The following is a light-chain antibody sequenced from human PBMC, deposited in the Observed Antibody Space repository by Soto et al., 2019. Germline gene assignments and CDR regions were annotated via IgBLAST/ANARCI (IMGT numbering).Light chain of an antibody. CDR1: QSVSGSY. V-gene: IGKV3-20*01. CDR3: GQFVSSPPRT. CDR2: GAS. Sequence: EIVLTQSPGTLSLSPGERATLSCRASQSVSGSYLAWYQQKPGQAPRLLIYGASSRATGIPDRFSGSGSGTDFTLTISRLEPEDFALYYCGQFVSSPPRTFGQGTKVEIK. J-gene: IGKJ1*01.